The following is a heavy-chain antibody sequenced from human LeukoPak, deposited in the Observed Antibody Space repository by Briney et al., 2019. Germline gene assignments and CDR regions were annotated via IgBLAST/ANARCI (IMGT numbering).Heavy chain of an antibody. J-gene: IGHJ6*02. CDR3: ARGATTLNYYGMDV. CDR1: GYTFTSYY. D-gene: IGHD1-1*01. Sequence: GASVKVSCKASGYTFTSYYMHWVRQAPGQGLEWMGWINPNSGGTNYAQKFQGRVTMTRDTSISTAYMELSRLRSDDTAVYYCARGATTLNYYGMDVWGQGTTVTVSS. CDR2: INPNSGGT. V-gene: IGHV1-2*02.